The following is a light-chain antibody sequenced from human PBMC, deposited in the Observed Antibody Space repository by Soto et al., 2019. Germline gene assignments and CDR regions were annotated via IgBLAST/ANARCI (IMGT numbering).Light chain of an antibody. CDR3: QQVHDYPIT. Sequence: DIQLTQSPSFLSASVGDRVTVTCRSSQDISSYLAWYQQKPGRAPKVLIYGASTLQSGVPPRFGGSGSGTAFTLTISSLQPEDFADYFCQQVHDYPITFRGGTKVEIK. J-gene: IGKJ4*01. CDR1: QDISSY. V-gene: IGKV1-9*01. CDR2: GAS.